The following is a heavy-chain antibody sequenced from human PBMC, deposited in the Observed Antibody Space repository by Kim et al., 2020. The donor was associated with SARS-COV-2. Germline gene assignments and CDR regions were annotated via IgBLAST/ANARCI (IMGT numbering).Heavy chain of an antibody. J-gene: IGHJ3*02. CDR1: GGSISSYY. V-gene: IGHV4-59*08. CDR3: ARPVGVAATTNHDAFDI. D-gene: IGHD1-26*01. CDR2: IYYSGST. Sequence: SETLSLTCTVSGGSISSYYWSWIRQPPGKGLEWIGYIYYSGSTNYNPSLKSRVTISVDTSKNQFSLKLSSVTAADTAVYYCARPVGVAATTNHDAFDIWGQGTTVTVSS.